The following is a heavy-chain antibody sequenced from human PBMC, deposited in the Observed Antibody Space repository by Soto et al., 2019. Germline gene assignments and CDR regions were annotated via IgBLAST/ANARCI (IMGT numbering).Heavy chain of an antibody. V-gene: IGHV3-23*01. D-gene: IGHD6-19*01. CDR3: AKAPSSGWSYYSYGMDV. Sequence: EVQLLESGGGLVQPGGSLRLSCAASGFTFSNDAMSWVRQAPGKCLEWVSAISGSVRSTYYADSVKGRFTISRDNSKNTSFLQTNSQRAEDTAVYYCAKAPSSGWSYYSYGMDVWGQGTTVTVSS. CDR2: ISGSVRST. J-gene: IGHJ6*02. CDR1: GFTFSNDA.